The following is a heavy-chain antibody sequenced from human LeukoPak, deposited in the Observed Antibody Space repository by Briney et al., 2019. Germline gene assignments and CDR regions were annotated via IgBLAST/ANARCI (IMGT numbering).Heavy chain of an antibody. CDR1: GFTFSSYA. Sequence: GGSLRLSCAASGFTFSSYAMSWVRQAPGKGLEWVSAISGSGGSTYYADSVKGRFTISRDNSKNTLYLQMNSLRAEDTAVYYCAKAGSGSYSFAWLNDYWGQGTLATVSS. CDR3: AKAGSGSYSFAWLNDY. V-gene: IGHV3-23*01. D-gene: IGHD3-10*01. CDR2: ISGSGGST. J-gene: IGHJ4*02.